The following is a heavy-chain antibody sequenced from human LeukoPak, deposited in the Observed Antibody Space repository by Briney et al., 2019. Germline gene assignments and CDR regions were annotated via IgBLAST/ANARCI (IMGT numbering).Heavy chain of an antibody. Sequence: GGSLRLSCAASGFTFSSYEMNWVRQAPGKGLEWVSYISSSGSTIYYADSVKGRFTISRDNAKNSLYLQMNSLRAEDTAVYYCAKSHRAYSYGDKEIDYWGQGTLVTVSS. CDR2: ISSSGSTI. V-gene: IGHV3-48*03. CDR1: GFTFSSYE. J-gene: IGHJ4*02. D-gene: IGHD5-18*01. CDR3: AKSHRAYSYGDKEIDY.